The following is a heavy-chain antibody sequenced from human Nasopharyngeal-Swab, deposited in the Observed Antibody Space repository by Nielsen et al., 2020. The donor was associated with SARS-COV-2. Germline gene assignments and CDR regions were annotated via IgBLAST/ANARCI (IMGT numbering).Heavy chain of an antibody. V-gene: IGHV3-30*18. CDR2: ISYDGSNE. Sequence: GESLKISCAASGFTFSNSGMDWVRQAPGKGLEWVAVISYDGSNEYYGDSVKGRFTISRDNSKNTLYLQMNSLRVDDTAVYYCVKDMSYCSSTSCWYYYYMDVWGKGTTVTVSS. CDR1: GFTFSNSG. J-gene: IGHJ6*03. CDR3: VKDMSYCSSTSCWYYYYMDV. D-gene: IGHD2-2*01.